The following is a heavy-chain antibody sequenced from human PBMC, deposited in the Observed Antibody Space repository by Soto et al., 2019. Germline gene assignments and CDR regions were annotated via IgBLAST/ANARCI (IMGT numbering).Heavy chain of an antibody. CDR1: GGSISSYY. V-gene: IGHV4-59*01. CDR3: ASSNIAAAGFYYYGMDV. J-gene: IGHJ6*02. CDR2: VHHSWGS. D-gene: IGHD6-13*01. Sequence: PSETLSLTCTVSGGSISSYYWSWFRQSPGKRMEWIGYVHHSWGSSYNPSLKSRVTISVDTSKNQFSLNLSSVTAADTAVYYCASSNIAAAGFYYYGMDVWGRGTTVTVSS.